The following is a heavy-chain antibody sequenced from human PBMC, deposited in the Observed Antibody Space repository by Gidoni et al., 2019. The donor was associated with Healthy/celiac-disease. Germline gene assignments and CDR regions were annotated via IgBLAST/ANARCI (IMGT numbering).Heavy chain of an antibody. CDR3: ASGPYYYDSSGYSHFQH. CDR2: INHSGST. V-gene: IGHV4-34*01. Sequence: QVQLQQWGAGLLKPSETLSLTCAVYGGSFSGYYWSWIRQPPGKGLEWIGEINHSGSTNYNPSRKSRVTISVDTSKNQFSLKLSSVTAADTAVYYCASGPYYYDSSGYSHFQHWGQGTLVTVSS. CDR1: GGSFSGYY. J-gene: IGHJ1*01. D-gene: IGHD3-22*01.